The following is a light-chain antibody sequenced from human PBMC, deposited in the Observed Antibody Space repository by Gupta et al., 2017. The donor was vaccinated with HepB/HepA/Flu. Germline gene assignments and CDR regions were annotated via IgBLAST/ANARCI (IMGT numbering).Light chain of an antibody. CDR2: DAS. J-gene: IGKJ2*02. Sequence: IVLTQSPATLSLSPGERATLSCGASQSVSSSYLAWYHDVPGRTPRLLIYDASSRATSVPDRFSDNESSSELTLTISRLEPKDFAVHSSRQEGSSPCIFGQATKLQIK. V-gene: IGKV3D-20*01. CDR3: RQEGSSPCI. CDR1: QSVSSSY.